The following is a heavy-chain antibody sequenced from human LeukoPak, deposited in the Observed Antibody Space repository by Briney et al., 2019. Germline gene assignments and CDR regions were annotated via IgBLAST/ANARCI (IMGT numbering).Heavy chain of an antibody. CDR2: IKPDGSVK. J-gene: IGHJ4*02. V-gene: IGHV3-7*04. CDR1: GFTFSANW. D-gene: IGHD3-10*01. CDR3: ARDTGPLSFGDQ. Sequence: PGGSLRLSCAASGFTFSANWMTWVRQAPGRGLEGVANIKPDGSVKYYLDSVKGRFTISRDNAKNSLYLQMNSLRVEDTAVYYCARDTGPLSFGDQGGQGTLVTVSS.